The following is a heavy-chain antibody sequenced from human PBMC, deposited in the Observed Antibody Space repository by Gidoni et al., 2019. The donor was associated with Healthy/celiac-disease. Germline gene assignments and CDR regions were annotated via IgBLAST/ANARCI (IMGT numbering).Heavy chain of an antibody. J-gene: IGHJ4*02. CDR1: GFTFSSYR. V-gene: IGHV3-21*01. CDR2: SSSSSSYI. Sequence: EVQLVESGGGLVKPGGSLRLSCAASGFTFSSYRMNWVRQAPGKGLEWVSSSSSSSSYIYYADSVKGRFTISRDNAKNSLYLQMNSLRAEDTAVYYCARDGIGPGSYYIGPPDYFDYWGQGTLVTVSS. CDR3: ARDGIGPGSYYIGPPDYFDY. D-gene: IGHD3-10*01.